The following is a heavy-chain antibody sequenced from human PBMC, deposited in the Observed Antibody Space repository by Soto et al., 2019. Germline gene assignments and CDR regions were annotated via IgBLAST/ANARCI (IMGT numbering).Heavy chain of an antibody. CDR2: IYHSGST. V-gene: IGHV4-30-2*01. CDR3: ARAHYGDYGYGMDV. D-gene: IGHD4-17*01. CDR1: GGSISSGGYS. Sequence: QLQLQESGSGLVKPSQTLSLTCAVSGGSISSGGYSWSWIRQPPGKGLEWIGYIYHSGSTYYNPSLKGRVTIAVDRSKNQFSLKLSSVTAADTAVYYCARAHYGDYGYGMDVCGQGTTVTVSS. J-gene: IGHJ6*02.